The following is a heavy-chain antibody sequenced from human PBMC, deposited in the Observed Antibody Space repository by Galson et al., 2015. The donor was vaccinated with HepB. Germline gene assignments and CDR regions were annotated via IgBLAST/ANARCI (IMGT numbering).Heavy chain of an antibody. CDR1: GGSISSSNW. V-gene: IGHV4-4*02. D-gene: IGHD6-19*01. Sequence: TLSLTCAVSGGSISSSNWWSWVRQPPGKGLEWIGEIYHSGSTNYNPSLKSRVTISVDKSKNQFSLKLSSVTAADTAVYYCARDYSSGWYSPTPDAFDIWGQGTMVTVSS. CDR3: ARDYSSGWYSPTPDAFDI. CDR2: IYHSGST. J-gene: IGHJ3*02.